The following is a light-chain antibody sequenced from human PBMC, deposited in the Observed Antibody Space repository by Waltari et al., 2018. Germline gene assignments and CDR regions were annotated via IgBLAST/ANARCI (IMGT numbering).Light chain of an antibody. Sequence: DSRLTQSPSTLSASVGDRVTITCRASQSLDTWLAWYQQKPGKAPNLLIYKASSLYTGVPSRFSGSGSGTDFTFTISSLQPEDIATYYCQQYDNLPFTFGPGTKVDIK. CDR2: KAS. V-gene: IGKV1-5*03. J-gene: IGKJ3*01. CDR3: QQYDNLPFT. CDR1: QSLDTW.